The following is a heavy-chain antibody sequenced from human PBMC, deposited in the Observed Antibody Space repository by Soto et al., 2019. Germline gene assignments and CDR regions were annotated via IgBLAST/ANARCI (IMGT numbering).Heavy chain of an antibody. CDR3: ARAPNFTDFHRSYYYYYYGMDV. V-gene: IGHV1-18*01. CDR2: ISAYNGNT. D-gene: IGHD3-3*01. J-gene: IGHJ6*02. CDR1: GYTFTSYG. Sequence: ASVKVSCKASGYTFTSYGISWVRQAPGQGLEWMGWISAYNGNTNYAQKLQGRVTMTTDTSTSTAYMELGSLRSDDTAVYYCARAPNFTDFHRSYYYYYYGMDVWGQGTTVTVSS.